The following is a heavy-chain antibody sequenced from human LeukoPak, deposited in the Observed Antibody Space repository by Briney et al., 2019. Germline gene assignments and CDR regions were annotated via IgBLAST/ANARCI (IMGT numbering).Heavy chain of an antibody. CDR2: IRGGGGSA. J-gene: IGHJ3*02. CDR3: AIDPNGDYIGAFDM. CDR1: GFTFSAYA. D-gene: IGHD4-17*01. Sequence: GGSLRLSCTASGFTFSAYAMMGVRQAPGKGPEWVSAIRGGGGSAFYADSVKGRFTISRDNSKYTLFLQMNSLRAEDTAVYYCAIDPNGDYIGAFDMWGPGTMVTVSS. V-gene: IGHV3-23*01.